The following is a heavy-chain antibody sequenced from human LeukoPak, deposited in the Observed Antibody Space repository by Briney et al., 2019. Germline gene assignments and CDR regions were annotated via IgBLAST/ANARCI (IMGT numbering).Heavy chain of an antibody. CDR2: ISFDGSNQ. J-gene: IGHJ4*02. CDR3: AKDVGRLERNPDY. Sequence: GGSLRLSCAASGFTYRTFAMHWVRQAPGKGLEWVASISFDGSNQYAADSVKGRFTISRDNSKNTLYLQMNSLRAEDTALYHCAKDVGRLERNPDYWGQGTLVTVSS. CDR1: GFTYRTFA. D-gene: IGHD1-1*01. V-gene: IGHV3-30*04.